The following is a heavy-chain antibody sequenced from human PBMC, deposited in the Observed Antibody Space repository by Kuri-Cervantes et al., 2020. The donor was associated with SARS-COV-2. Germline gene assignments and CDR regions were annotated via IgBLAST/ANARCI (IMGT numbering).Heavy chain of an antibody. CDR1: GYSISSGYY. CDR2: IYHSGST. CDR3: ARVRAKVGGNVDY. V-gene: IGHV4-38-2*01. J-gene: IGHJ4*02. D-gene: IGHD4-23*01. Sequence: QTLSLTCAVSGYSISSGYYWGWIRQPPGKGLEWIGSIYHSGSTYYNPSLKSRVTISVDTSKNQFSLKLSSVTAADTAVYYCARVRAKVGGNVDYWGQGTLVTVSS.